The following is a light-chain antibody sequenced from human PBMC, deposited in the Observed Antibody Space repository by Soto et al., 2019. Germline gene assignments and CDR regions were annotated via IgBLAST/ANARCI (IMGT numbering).Light chain of an antibody. CDR2: EVS. J-gene: IGLJ3*02. CDR3: SSYTSSRTAV. CDR1: SSDVGGYNY. Sequence: QSVLTQPASVSGSPGQSITISCTGTSSDVGGYNYVSWYQQHPGKAPKLMIYEVSNRPSGVSNRFSGSKSGNTASLTISGRQAEDEADYYCSSYTSSRTAVFGGGTKVTVL. V-gene: IGLV2-14*01.